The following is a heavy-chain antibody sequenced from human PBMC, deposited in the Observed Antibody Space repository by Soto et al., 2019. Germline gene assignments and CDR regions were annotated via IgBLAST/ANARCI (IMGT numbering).Heavy chain of an antibody. V-gene: IGHV3-72*01. CDR2: TRNKANSYTT. CDR1: GFTFSDHY. CDR3: ARGRGNQPCIAAAGLFDY. D-gene: IGHD6-13*01. Sequence: PGGSLRLSCAASGFTFSDHYLYSVRQAPSKELEWVRRTRNKANSYTTESAATMKGRFSIARDDSKNSLYPQMNSLKTEDTAVYYCARGRGNQPCIAAAGLFDYWGQGT. J-gene: IGHJ4*01.